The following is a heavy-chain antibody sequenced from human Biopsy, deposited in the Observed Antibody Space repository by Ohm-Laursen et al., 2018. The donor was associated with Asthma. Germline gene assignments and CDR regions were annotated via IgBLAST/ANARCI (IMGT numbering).Heavy chain of an antibody. D-gene: IGHD4-17*01. CDR1: GYSLTDSS. CDR2: HDHEEGGT. CDR3: ASDFPKDYVRYNFQF. V-gene: IGHV1-24*01. Sequence: GASVKVSCKVSGYSLTDSSMHWVRQAPGQGLEWMGGHDHEEGGTVNARRFQGRVTMTEDTSTDTAYMELSSLSSDDTAVYYCASDFPKDYVRYNFQFWGQGTPVTVSS. J-gene: IGHJ4*02.